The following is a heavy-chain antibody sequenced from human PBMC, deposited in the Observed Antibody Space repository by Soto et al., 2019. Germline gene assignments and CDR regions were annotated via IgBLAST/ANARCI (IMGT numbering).Heavy chain of an antibody. V-gene: IGHV1-8*01. CDR2: MNPNSGNT. CDR3: ARGKSKSGSYSFDY. D-gene: IGHD1-26*01. Sequence: QVQLVQSGAEVKKPGASVKVSCKASGYTFTSYDINWVRQATGQGLEWMGWMNPNSGNTGYAQKFQGRVTMTRNTSISTAYMELSSLRSEDTAVDYCARGKSKSGSYSFDYWGQGTLVTVSS. CDR1: GYTFTSYD. J-gene: IGHJ4*02.